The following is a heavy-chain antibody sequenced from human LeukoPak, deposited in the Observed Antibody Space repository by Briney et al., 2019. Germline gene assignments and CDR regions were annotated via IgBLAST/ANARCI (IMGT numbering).Heavy chain of an antibody. Sequence: PSETLSLTCAVYGGSFSGYYWSWIRQPPGKGLEWIAEINHSGSTNYNPSLKSRVTISVDTSKNQFSLKLSSVTAADTAVYYCARGLTRGYCSSTSCSRNWFDPWGQGTLVTVSS. CDR1: GGSFSGYY. V-gene: IGHV4-34*01. CDR3: ARGLTRGYCSSTSCSRNWFDP. CDR2: INHSGST. J-gene: IGHJ5*02. D-gene: IGHD2-2*01.